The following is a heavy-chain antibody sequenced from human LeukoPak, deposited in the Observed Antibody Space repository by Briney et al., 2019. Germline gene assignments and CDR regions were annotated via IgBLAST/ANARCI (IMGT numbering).Heavy chain of an antibody. Sequence: GGSLRLSCAASKFTFSNYTLTWVRQSPGKGLDWVSSISGSSRYIHYSDSVKGRFTISRDNAKNSLYLQMDSLTADDTAVYYCARVNSALVVSLEGSWAGSLGFDHWGQGALVTVSS. CDR3: ARVNSALVVSLEGSWAGSLGFDH. D-gene: IGHD3-3*01. CDR2: ISGSSRYI. V-gene: IGHV3-21*06. CDR1: KFTFSNYT. J-gene: IGHJ4*02.